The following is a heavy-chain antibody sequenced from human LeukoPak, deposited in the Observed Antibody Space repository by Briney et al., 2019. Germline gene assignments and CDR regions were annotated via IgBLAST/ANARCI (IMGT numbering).Heavy chain of an antibody. V-gene: IGHV3-48*03. D-gene: IGHD1-26*01. J-gene: IGHJ4*02. Sequence: GGSLRLSCVASGFTFSSYEMNWVRQAPGKGLEGVSYISSSGSTTFYADSVKGRFTISRDNAKNSLYLQMNSLRVEDTAVYYCTRDEEGASREFDYWGQGALVTVSS. CDR3: TRDEEGASREFDY. CDR2: ISSSGSTT. CDR1: GFTFSSYE.